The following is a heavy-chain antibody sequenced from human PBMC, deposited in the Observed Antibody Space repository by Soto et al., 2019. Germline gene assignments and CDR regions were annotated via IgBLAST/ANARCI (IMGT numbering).Heavy chain of an antibody. CDR3: ARRTNGYFGY. D-gene: IGHD2-8*01. CDR1: GFTFSDYT. V-gene: IGHV3-23*03. J-gene: IGHJ4*02. CDR2: ILSDYNT. Sequence: EVQLLESGGGLAQPGGSLTLSCAASGFTFSDYTMSWVRQAPGQVLECIPVILSDYNTFYSGSVRGRFTISRDNSKNTLYLQMNSLRAEDTAIYYCARRTNGYFGYWGQGALVTVSS.